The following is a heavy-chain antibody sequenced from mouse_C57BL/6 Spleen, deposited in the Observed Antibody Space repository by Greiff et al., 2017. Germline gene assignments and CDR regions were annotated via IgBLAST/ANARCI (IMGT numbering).Heavy chain of an antibody. CDR2: ISDGGSYT. Sequence: EVKVVESGGGLVKPGGSLKLSCAASGFTFSSYAMSWVRQTPEKRLEWVATISDGGSYTYYPDNVKGRFTISRDNAKNNLYLQMSHLKSEDTAMYYCARPYYGNYFDYWGQGTTLTVSS. CDR3: ARPYYGNYFDY. D-gene: IGHD2-10*01. CDR1: GFTFSSYA. V-gene: IGHV5-4*03. J-gene: IGHJ2*01.